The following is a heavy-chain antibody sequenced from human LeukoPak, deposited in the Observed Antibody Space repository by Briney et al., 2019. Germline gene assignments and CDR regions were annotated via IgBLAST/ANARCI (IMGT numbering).Heavy chain of an antibody. CDR3: ARDLYDDYSPFDY. V-gene: IGHV3-23*01. J-gene: IGHJ4*02. D-gene: IGHD4-17*01. CDR1: RFTFSNYA. Sequence: PGGSLRLSCAASRFTFSNYAMTWVRQTPGKGLEWVSAISASAGTTYYADSVKGRFTISRDNAKNSLYLQMNSLRAEDTAVYYCARDLYDDYSPFDYWGQGTLVTVSS. CDR2: ISASAGTT.